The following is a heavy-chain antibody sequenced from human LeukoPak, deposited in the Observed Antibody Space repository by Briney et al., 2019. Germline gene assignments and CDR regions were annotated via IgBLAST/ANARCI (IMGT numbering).Heavy chain of an antibody. CDR3: AKPTGRYCSGGSCYFDY. V-gene: IGHV3-23*01. CDR2: ISGSGIVT. J-gene: IGHJ4*02. Sequence: GGSLRLSCAISGFTFAKFAMSWVRQAPGKGLEWVSTISGSGIVTYYADSVKGRFTISRDNSKNTLYLQMNSLRAEDTAVYYCAKPTGRYCSGGSCYFDYWGQGTLVTVSS. D-gene: IGHD2-15*01. CDR1: GFTFAKFA.